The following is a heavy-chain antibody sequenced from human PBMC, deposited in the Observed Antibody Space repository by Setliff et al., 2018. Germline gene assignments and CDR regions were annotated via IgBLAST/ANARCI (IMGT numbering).Heavy chain of an antibody. J-gene: IGHJ3*02. V-gene: IGHV1-24*01. D-gene: IGHD6-19*01. CDR1: GYTLTELS. CDR2: FDLEDGET. Sequence: GASVKVSCKVSGYTLTELSMHWVRQAPGKGLEWMGGFDLEDGETIYAQKFQGRVTMTEDTSTDTAYMELSSLRFEDTAVYYCVTDQKWLVLSSGHDAFDIWGQGTMVTVSS. CDR3: VTDQKWLVLSSGHDAFDI.